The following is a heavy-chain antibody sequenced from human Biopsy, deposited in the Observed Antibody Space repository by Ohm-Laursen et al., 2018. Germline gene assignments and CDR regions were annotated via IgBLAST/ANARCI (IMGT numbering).Heavy chain of an antibody. V-gene: IGHV4-39*01. Sequence: SETLSLTCTVPVGFISSSSYYWGWIRQPPGKGLEWIGSISYTGSTHDNPPLTSRVTISVDTPKNQFSVKLYSLTAADTAVYYCARHGVYGDLRMDYWGQGTLVTVSS. J-gene: IGHJ4*02. D-gene: IGHD4-17*01. CDR2: ISYTGST. CDR3: ARHGVYGDLRMDY. CDR1: VGFISSSSYY.